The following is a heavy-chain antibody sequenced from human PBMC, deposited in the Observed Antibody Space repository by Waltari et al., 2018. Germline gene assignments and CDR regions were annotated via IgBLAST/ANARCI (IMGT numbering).Heavy chain of an antibody. CDR3: ARGAGGVYDTNY. D-gene: IGHD2-8*01. CDR1: GFTFSSYA. Sequence: QVQLVESGGGVVQPGGSLRLSCAASGFTFSSYAMTWVRQAPGKGLAWGAVISYDGSTKYYADSVKGRFTISRDNSKNTLYLQMNSLRAEDTAVYYCARGAGGVYDTNYWGQGTLVTVSS. J-gene: IGHJ4*02. CDR2: ISYDGSTK. V-gene: IGHV3-30-3*01.